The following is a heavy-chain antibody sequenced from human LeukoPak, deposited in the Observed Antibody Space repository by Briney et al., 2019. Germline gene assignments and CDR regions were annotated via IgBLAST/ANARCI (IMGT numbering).Heavy chain of an antibody. Sequence: SETLSLTCTVSGGSISSYYWSWIRQPPGKGLEWIGHIYYSGSTNYNPSLKSRVTISVDTSKNQFSLKLSSVTAADTAVYYCASSGWYDDAFDIWGQGTMVTVSS. CDR1: GGSISSYY. V-gene: IGHV4-59*01. CDR3: ASSGWYDDAFDI. CDR2: IYYSGST. D-gene: IGHD6-19*01. J-gene: IGHJ3*02.